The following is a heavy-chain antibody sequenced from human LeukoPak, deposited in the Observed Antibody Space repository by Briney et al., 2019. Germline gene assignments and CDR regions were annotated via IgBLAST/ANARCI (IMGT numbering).Heavy chain of an antibody. CDR3: ARGGTYYFDY. J-gene: IGHJ4*02. V-gene: IGHV3-30*03. Sequence: GRSLRLSCAASGFTFSSYGMHWVRQAPGKGLEWVAVISYDGSNKYYADSVKGRFTISRDNAKNSLYLQMNSLRAEDTAVYYCARGGTYYFDYWGQGTLVTVSS. CDR2: ISYDGSNK. CDR1: GFTFSSYG. D-gene: IGHD1-1*01.